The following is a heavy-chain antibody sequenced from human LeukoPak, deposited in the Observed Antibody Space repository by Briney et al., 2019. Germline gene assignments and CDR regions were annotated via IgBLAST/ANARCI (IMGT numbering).Heavy chain of an antibody. D-gene: IGHD3-10*01. V-gene: IGHV4-59*01. CDR1: GGSISSYY. J-gene: IGHJ4*02. CDR3: ASLNVPEFGDEGYYFDY. CDR2: IYYSGST. Sequence: SETLSLTCTVSGGSISSYYWSWIRQPPGKGLEWIGYIYYSGSTNYNPSLESRVTISVDTSKNQFSLKLSSVTAADTAVYYCASLNVPEFGDEGYYFDYWGQGTLVTVSS.